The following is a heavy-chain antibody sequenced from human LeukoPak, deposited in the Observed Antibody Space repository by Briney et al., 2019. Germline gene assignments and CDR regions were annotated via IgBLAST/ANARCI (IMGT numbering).Heavy chain of an antibody. CDR1: GGSISSSSYY. Sequence: KPSETLSLTCTVSGGSISSSSYYWGWIRQPPGKGLEWIGSIYYSGSTYYNPPLKSRVTISVDTSKNQFSLKLSSVTAADTAVYYCATDRWYYYDSSGPGDFDLWGRGTLATVSS. CDR2: IYYSGST. CDR3: ATDRWYYYDSSGPGDFDL. V-gene: IGHV4-39*02. D-gene: IGHD3-22*01. J-gene: IGHJ2*01.